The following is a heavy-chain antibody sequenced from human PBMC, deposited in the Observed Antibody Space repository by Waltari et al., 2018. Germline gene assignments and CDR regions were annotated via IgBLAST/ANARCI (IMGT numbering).Heavy chain of an antibody. CDR2: IYTSGST. D-gene: IGHD3-22*01. Sequence: QVQLQESGPGLVKPSQTLSLTCTVSGGSIRRGSYYWSLIRQPAGKGLEWIGRIYTSGSTNYNPSLKSRVTISVDTSKNQFSLKLSSVTAADTAVYYCARETYYYDSSGYYVDYWGQGTLVTVSS. V-gene: IGHV4-61*02. CDR3: ARETYYYDSSGYYVDY. CDR1: GGSIRRGSYY. J-gene: IGHJ4*02.